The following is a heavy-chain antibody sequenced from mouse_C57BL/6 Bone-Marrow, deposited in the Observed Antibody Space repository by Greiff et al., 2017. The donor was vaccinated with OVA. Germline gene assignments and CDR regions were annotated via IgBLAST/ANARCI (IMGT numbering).Heavy chain of an antibody. D-gene: IGHD2-4*01. CDR1: GFTFSDYG. Sequence: EVKLVESGGGLVQPGGSLKLSCAASGFTFSDYGMAWVRQAPRKGPEWVAFISNLAYSIYYADTVTGRFTISRENAKNTLYLEMSSLRSEDTAMYYCARLYYDYDGWYFVVWGTGTTVTVSS. CDR2: ISNLAYSI. J-gene: IGHJ1*03. CDR3: ARLYYDYDGWYFVV. V-gene: IGHV5-15*01.